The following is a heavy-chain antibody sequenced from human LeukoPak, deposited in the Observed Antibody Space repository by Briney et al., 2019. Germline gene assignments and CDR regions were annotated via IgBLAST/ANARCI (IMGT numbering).Heavy chain of an antibody. V-gene: IGHV3-30-3*01. CDR1: GFTFSSYA. CDR3: AREFWASVRETFYYFGMDV. D-gene: IGHD3-10*01. J-gene: IGHJ6*02. CDR2: ISNDGSNK. Sequence: GRSLRLSCAASGFTFSSYAMHWVRQAPGKGLEWVAVISNDGSNKYYADSVEGRFTISRDNSKNTLYLQMNSLRAEDTAVYYCAREFWASVRETFYYFGMDVWGQGTTVTVSS.